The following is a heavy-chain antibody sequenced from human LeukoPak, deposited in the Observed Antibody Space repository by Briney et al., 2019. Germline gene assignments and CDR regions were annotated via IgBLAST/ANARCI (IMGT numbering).Heavy chain of an antibody. Sequence: SETLSLTCTVSGGSISNYYWSWSRQPPGKGLEWIGYIYYSGSTNYNPSLKSRVTISVDTSKNQFSLKLCSVTAADTAVYYCARSRQNYFDSSGPSLNYWGQGTLVTVSS. D-gene: IGHD3-22*01. V-gene: IGHV4-59*01. CDR2: IYYSGST. CDR1: GGSISNYY. CDR3: ARSRQNYFDSSGPSLNY. J-gene: IGHJ4*02.